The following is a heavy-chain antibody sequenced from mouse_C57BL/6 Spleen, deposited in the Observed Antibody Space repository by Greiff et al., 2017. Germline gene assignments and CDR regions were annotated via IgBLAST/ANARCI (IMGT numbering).Heavy chain of an antibody. CDR2: ISDGGSYT. CDR3: ARERTIVTKGYFDY. J-gene: IGHJ2*01. V-gene: IGHV5-4*01. Sequence: EVHLVESGGGLVKPGGSLKLSCAASGFTFSSYAMSWVRQTPEKRLEWVATISDGGSYTYYPDNVKGRFTISRDNAKNNLYLQMSHLKSEDTAMYYCARERTIVTKGYFDYWGQGTTLTVSS. D-gene: IGHD2-5*01. CDR1: GFTFSSYA.